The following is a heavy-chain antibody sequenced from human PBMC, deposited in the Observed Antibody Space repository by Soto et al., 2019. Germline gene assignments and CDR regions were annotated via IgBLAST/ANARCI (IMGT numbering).Heavy chain of an antibody. CDR1: GFTFSSYG. Sequence: PGGSLRLSCAASGFTFSSYGMHWVRQAPGKGLEWVAVISYDGSNKYYADSVKGRFTISRDNSKNTLYLQMNSLRAEDTAVYYCAEDGRFSAFDIWGQGTMVTVSS. CDR3: AEDGRFSAFDI. CDR2: ISYDGSNK. J-gene: IGHJ3*02. D-gene: IGHD3-16*01. V-gene: IGHV3-30*18.